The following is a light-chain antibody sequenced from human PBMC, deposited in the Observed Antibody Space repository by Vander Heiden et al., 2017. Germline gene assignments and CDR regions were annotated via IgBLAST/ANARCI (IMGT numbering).Light chain of an antibody. CDR3: QQDGSAPGCS. CDR1: QSVSSSY. Sequence: EIVLTQSPGTLSLSPGERATLSCRASQSVSSSYLAWYQQKSGQAPRLLIDGASSRATGIPDRFSGSGSGTDFTLTRRRLEPEDFAVYYCQQDGSAPGCSFDQEVKQEI. J-gene: IGKJ2*04. V-gene: IGKV3-20*01. CDR2: GAS.